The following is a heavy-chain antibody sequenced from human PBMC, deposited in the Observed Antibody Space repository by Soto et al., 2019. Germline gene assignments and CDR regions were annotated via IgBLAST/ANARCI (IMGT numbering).Heavy chain of an antibody. CDR2: IYYSGST. J-gene: IGHJ4*02. CDR1: GGSISSGDYY. D-gene: IGHD3-10*01. Sequence: PSETLSLTCTVSGGSISSGDYYWSWIRQPPGKGLEWIGYIYYSGSTYYNPSLKSRVTISVDTSKNQFSLKLSSVTAADTAVYYCARDMVRGVLDYCGQGTLVTVSS. V-gene: IGHV4-30-4*01. CDR3: ARDMVRGVLDY.